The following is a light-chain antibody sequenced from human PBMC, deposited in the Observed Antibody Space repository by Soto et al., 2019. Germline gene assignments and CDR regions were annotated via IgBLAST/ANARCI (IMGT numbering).Light chain of an antibody. Sequence: EIVLTQSPGTLSLSPGETATLSCRASQTVNNDYLAWFQQRPGQAPRLLIFATSRRATDIPDRFSGSGSGTDFTLAIRRLEPEDFAVYYCHQFGYSPRTFGQGTKVE. V-gene: IGKV3-20*01. CDR1: QTVNNDY. CDR3: HQFGYSPRT. CDR2: ATS. J-gene: IGKJ1*01.